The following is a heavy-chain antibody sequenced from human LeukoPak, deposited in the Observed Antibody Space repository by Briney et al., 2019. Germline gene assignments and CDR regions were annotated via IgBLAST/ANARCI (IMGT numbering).Heavy chain of an antibody. CDR2: INHSGST. CDR1: GGSFSGYY. CDR3: AREMVRGVIRNYFDY. Sequence: SETLSLTCAVYGGSFSGYYWSWIRQPPGKGLEWIGEINHSGSTNYNPSLKSRVTISVGTSKNQFSLKLSSVTAADTAVYYCAREMVRGVIRNYFDYWGQGTLVTVSS. V-gene: IGHV4-34*01. D-gene: IGHD3-10*01. J-gene: IGHJ4*02.